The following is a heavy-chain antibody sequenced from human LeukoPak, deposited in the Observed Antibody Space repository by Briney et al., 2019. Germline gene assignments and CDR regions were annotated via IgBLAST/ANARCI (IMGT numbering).Heavy chain of an antibody. D-gene: IGHD1-26*01. CDR3: ARLVGATRGY. CDR1: GYIFTNSW. CDR2: IYPGDSDT. V-gene: IGHV5-51*01. J-gene: IGHJ4*02. Sequence: GDSLKISCKASGYIFTNSWIGWVRQMPGRGLEWMGVIYPGDSDTRVSPSFQGQVTISADKSISTAYLQWSSLKASDTAMYYCARLVGATRGYWGQGTLVTVSA.